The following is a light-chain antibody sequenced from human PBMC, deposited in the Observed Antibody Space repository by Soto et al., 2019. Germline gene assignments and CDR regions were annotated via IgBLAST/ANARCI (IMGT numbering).Light chain of an antibody. CDR2: KAS. Sequence: DIQMTQSPSTLSASVGDRVTITCRASQSISSWLAWYQQKPGKAPKHLIYKASSLESGVPSRFSGSGSGTEFTLTISSLQPDDFATYYCQQYNSYSGLTFGGGTKVEIK. V-gene: IGKV1-5*03. CDR1: QSISSW. CDR3: QQYNSYSGLT. J-gene: IGKJ4*01.